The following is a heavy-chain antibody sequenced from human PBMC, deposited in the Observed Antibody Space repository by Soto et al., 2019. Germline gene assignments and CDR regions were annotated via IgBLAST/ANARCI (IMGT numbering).Heavy chain of an antibody. CDR2: IYYSGST. CDR1: GGSISSYY. Sequence: PSETLSLTCTVSGGSISSYYWSWIRQPPGKGLEWIGYIYYSGSTNYNPSLKSRVTISVDTSKNQFSLKLSSVTAADTAVYYCARSDTAMVTGYWGQGTLVTVSS. J-gene: IGHJ4*02. D-gene: IGHD5-18*01. V-gene: IGHV4-59*08. CDR3: ARSDTAMVTGY.